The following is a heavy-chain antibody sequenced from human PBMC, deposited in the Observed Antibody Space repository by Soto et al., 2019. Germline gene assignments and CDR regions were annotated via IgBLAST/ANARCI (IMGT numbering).Heavy chain of an antibody. CDR2: IYYSGST. D-gene: IGHD4-17*01. CDR1: GGSISSYY. Sequence: PSETLSLTCTVSGGSISSYYWSWIRQPPGKGLEWIGYIYYSGSTNYNPSLKSRVTISVDTSKNQFSLKLSSVTAADTAVYYCARDQTLRWPDPLDIWGQGTMVTVSS. CDR3: ARDQTLRWPDPLDI. J-gene: IGHJ3*02. V-gene: IGHV4-59*01.